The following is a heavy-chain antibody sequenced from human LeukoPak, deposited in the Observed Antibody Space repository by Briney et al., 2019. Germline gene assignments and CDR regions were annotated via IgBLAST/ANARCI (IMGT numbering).Heavy chain of an antibody. V-gene: IGHV7-4-1*02. J-gene: IGHJ5*02. Sequence: ASVNVSCKASGGTFSSYAMNWVRQAPGQGLEWMGWINTNTGNPTYAQGFTGRFVFSLDTSVSTAYLQISSLKAEDTAVYYCARGIWFGENWFDPWGQGTLVTVSS. D-gene: IGHD3-10*01. CDR1: GGTFSSYA. CDR3: ARGIWFGENWFDP. CDR2: INTNTGNP.